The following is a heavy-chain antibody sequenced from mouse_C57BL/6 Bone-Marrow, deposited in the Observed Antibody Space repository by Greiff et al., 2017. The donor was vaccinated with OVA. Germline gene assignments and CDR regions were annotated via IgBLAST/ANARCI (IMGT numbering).Heavy chain of an antibody. Sequence: EVKVVESGPELVKPGASVTIPCKASGYTFTDYNMDWVKQSHGKSLEWIGDINPNNGGTIYNQKFKGKATLTVDKSSSTAYMELRSLTSEDTAVYYCARSYYGSSCAWFAYWGQGTLVTVSA. CDR1: GYTFTDYN. CDR3: ARSYYGSSCAWFAY. D-gene: IGHD1-1*01. CDR2: INPNNGGT. J-gene: IGHJ3*01. V-gene: IGHV1-18*01.